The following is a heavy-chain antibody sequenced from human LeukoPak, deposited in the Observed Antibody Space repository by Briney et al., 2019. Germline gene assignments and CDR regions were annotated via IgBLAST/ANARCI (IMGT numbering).Heavy chain of an antibody. J-gene: IGHJ3*02. CDR2: MNPNSGNT. D-gene: IGHD1-1*01. Sequence: ASVKVSCKASGYTFTSYDINWVRQATGQGLEWMGWMNPNSGNTGYAQKFQGRVTMTRNTSISTAYMELSRLRSDDTAVYYCARRDWKRDAFDIWGQGTMVTVSS. CDR3: ARRDWKRDAFDI. CDR1: GYTFTSYD. V-gene: IGHV1-8*01.